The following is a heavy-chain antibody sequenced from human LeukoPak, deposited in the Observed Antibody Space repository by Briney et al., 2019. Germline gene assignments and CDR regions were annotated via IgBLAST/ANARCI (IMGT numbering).Heavy chain of an antibody. D-gene: IGHD2-15*01. CDR2: IWNDGSNE. Sequence: GGSLRLSCAASGITFSSYGMHWVRQAPGRGLEWVAVIWNDGSNEYYADSVKGRFTISRDNSKNTLYLQMNSLRAEDTAVYYCARVYCSGGSCYGPFGYWGQGTLVTVSS. CDR3: ARVYCSGGSCYGPFGY. V-gene: IGHV3-33*08. J-gene: IGHJ4*02. CDR1: GITFSSYG.